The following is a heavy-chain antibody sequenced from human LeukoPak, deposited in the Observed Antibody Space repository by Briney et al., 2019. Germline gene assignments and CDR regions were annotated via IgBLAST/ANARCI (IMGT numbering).Heavy chain of an antibody. CDR1: GFTFSSYA. V-gene: IGHV3-23*01. J-gene: IGHJ4*02. Sequence: PGGSLRLSCAASGFTFSSYAMSWVRQAPGKGLEWVSAISGSGGSTYYADSVKGRFTISRDNSKNTLYLQMNSLRAEDTAVYYCAKDLSGRIVGAPSDYWGQGTLVTVSS. CDR2: ISGSGGST. CDR3: AKDLSGRIVGAPSDY. D-gene: IGHD1-26*01.